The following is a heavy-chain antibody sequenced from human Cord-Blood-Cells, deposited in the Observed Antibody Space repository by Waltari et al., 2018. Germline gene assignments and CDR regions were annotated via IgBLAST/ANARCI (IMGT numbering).Heavy chain of an antibody. V-gene: IGHV1-69*10. J-gene: IGHJ5*02. D-gene: IGHD6-25*01. Sequence: QVQLVQSRAEVKKPGSSVKVSCKASAATSSSDAIRWVSQAPGQGLEWMGGIIPILGIANYAQKFQGRVTITADKSTSTAYMELSSLRSEDTAVYYCARGAPGFNWFDPWGQGTLVTVSS. CDR2: IIPILGIA. CDR1: AATSSSDA. CDR3: ARGAPGFNWFDP.